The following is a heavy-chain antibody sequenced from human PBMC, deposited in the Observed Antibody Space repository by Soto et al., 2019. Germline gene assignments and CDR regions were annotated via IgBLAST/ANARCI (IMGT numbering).Heavy chain of an antibody. D-gene: IGHD5-12*01. CDR3: AIGRDGYNYGDY. V-gene: IGHV1-69*02. CDR1: GGTFSSYT. Sequence: QVQLVQSGAEVKKPGSSVKVSCKASGGTFSSYTISWVRQAPGQGLEWMGRIIPILGIANYAQKFQGRVTISADKSTSTAYMELSSLRSEDTAGYYCAIGRDGYNYGDYWGQGTLVTVSS. J-gene: IGHJ4*02. CDR2: IIPILGIA.